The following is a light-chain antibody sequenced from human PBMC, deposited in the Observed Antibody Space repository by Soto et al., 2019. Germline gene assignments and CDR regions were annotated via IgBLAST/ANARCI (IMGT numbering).Light chain of an antibody. CDR1: QAISNY. CDR3: QQSYTTPRT. Sequence: DIQMTQSPSSLSASVGDRVTITCRASQAISNYLNWYQQKPGQAPNLLIYVACVLQSGVPSRFSGSGSGTDFTLTISSLQPEDFATYYCQQSYTTPRTFGQGTKVDIK. J-gene: IGKJ2*01. V-gene: IGKV1-39*01. CDR2: VAC.